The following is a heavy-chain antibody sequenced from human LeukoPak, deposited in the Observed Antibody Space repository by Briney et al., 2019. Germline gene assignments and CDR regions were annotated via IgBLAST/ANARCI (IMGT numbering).Heavy chain of an antibody. Sequence: PGGSLRLSCAASGFTFSSYGMNWVRQAPGKGLEWVSYLSDSGITIHYADSVKGGFTISRDNANNSLYLQMNSLRDEDTAVYYCSRDRAPMGRNWFDPWGQGTLVTVSS. V-gene: IGHV3-48*02. CDR2: LSDSGITI. D-gene: IGHD3-10*01. J-gene: IGHJ5*02. CDR3: SRDRAPMGRNWFDP. CDR1: GFTFSSYG.